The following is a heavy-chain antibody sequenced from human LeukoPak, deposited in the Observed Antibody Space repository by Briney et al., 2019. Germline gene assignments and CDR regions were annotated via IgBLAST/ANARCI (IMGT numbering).Heavy chain of an antibody. D-gene: IGHD3-22*01. CDR1: GFTVSSNY. V-gene: IGHV3-53*05. CDR2: IYGGGNI. J-gene: IGHJ4*02. Sequence: GGSLRLSCAASGFTVSSNYMNWVRQAPGKGLEWVSVIYGGGNIYYADSVKGRFTISRDNSKNTLYLQMNSLRAEDTAVYYCARGWSYYYDSSGYYWRGPFDYWGQGTLVTVSS. CDR3: ARGWSYYYDSSGYYWRGPFDY.